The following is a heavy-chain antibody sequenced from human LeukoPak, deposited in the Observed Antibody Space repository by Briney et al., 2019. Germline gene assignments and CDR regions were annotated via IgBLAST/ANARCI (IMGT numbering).Heavy chain of an antibody. Sequence: RPSETLSLTCTVPGGSISRSSYYWGWIRQPSGKGLEWIGSIYYSGSTYYNPSLKSRVTISVDTSKNQFSLKLSSVTAADTAVYYCARDTYDIVVVVAATGASGWFDPWGQGTLVTVSS. CDR1: GGSISRSSYY. D-gene: IGHD2-15*01. V-gene: IGHV4-39*07. J-gene: IGHJ5*02. CDR3: ARDTYDIVVVVAATGASGWFDP. CDR2: IYYSGST.